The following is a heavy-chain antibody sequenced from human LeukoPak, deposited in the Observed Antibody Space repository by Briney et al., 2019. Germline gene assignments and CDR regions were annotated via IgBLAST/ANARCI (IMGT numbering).Heavy chain of an antibody. D-gene: IGHD4-17*01. CDR2: IIPIFGTA. CDR1: GGTFSSYA. CDR3: ARDWGMTTVTNYFDY. V-gene: IGHV1-69*13. Sequence: GASVKVSCKASGGTFSSYAISWVRQAPGQGLEWMGGIIPIFGTANYAQKFQGRVTITADESTSTAYMELRSLRSDDTAVYYCARDWGMTTVTNYFDYWGQGTLVTVSS. J-gene: IGHJ4*02.